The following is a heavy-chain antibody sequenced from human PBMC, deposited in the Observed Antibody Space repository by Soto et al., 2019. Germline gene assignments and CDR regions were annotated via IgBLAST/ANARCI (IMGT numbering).Heavy chain of an antibody. J-gene: IGHJ3*02. Sequence: LETLSLTCTVSGGSISSYYWSWIRQPPGKGLEWIGYIYYSGSTNYNPSLKSRVTISVDTSKNQFSLKLSSVTAADTAVYYCAGGGYNRSVYDVFDIWGQGTMVPVSS. CDR1: GGSISSYY. V-gene: IGHV4-59*01. D-gene: IGHD2-2*02. CDR3: AGGGYNRSVYDVFDI. CDR2: IYYSGST.